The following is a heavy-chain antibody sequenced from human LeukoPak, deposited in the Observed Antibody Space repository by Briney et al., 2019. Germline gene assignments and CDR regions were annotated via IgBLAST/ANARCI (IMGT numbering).Heavy chain of an antibody. J-gene: IGHJ6*02. CDR3: AKDVVPAAIDGYGLDV. CDR2: IAYDGGNK. V-gene: IGHV3-30*18. CDR1: GFTFSSYG. Sequence: PGGSLRLSCAATGFTFSSYGMHWVRQAPGKGLEWVAIIAYDGGNKYYADSVKGRFTISRDNSKNTLYLQMNSLRAEDTAVYYCAKDVVPAAIDGYGLDVWGQGTTATVSS. D-gene: IGHD2-2*01.